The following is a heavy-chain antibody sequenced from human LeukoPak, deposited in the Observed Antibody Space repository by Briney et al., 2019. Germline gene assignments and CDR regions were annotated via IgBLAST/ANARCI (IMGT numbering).Heavy chain of an antibody. CDR2: IIPIFGTA. D-gene: IGHD2-2*03. CDR3: ARVGYCSSTSCSPDY. Sequence: SVKVSCKASGGTFSSYAISWVRQAPGQGLEWMGGIIPIFGTANYAQKFQGRVTITADKSTSTAYMELSSLRSEDTAVYYCARVGYCSSTSCSPDYWGQGTLVTVSS. CDR1: GGTFSSYA. J-gene: IGHJ4*02. V-gene: IGHV1-69*06.